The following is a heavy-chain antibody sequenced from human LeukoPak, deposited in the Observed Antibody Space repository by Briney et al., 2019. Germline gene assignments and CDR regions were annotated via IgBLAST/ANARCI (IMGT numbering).Heavy chain of an antibody. CDR1: GFTFSSYA. CDR2: ISYDGSKK. V-gene: IGHV3-30*04. CDR3: ARTTVRGHYFDY. D-gene: IGHD4-17*01. Sequence: GGSLRLSCAASGFTFSSYAMHWVRQAPGKGLEWVAVISYDGSKKYYADSVKGRFTISRDNAKNSLYLQMNSLRAEDTAVYYCARTTVRGHYFDYWGQGTLVTVSS. J-gene: IGHJ4*02.